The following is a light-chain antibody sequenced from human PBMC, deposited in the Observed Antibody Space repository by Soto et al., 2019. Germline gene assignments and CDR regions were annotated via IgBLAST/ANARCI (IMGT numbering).Light chain of an antibody. CDR1: QSINSY. J-gene: IGKJ2*01. V-gene: IGKV1-39*01. CDR2: AAS. Sequence: IRMTQSPSSLSASVGDRVTITCRASQSINSYLNWYQQKPGKAPKLLIYAASSLQSGVPSRFSGSGSGTDFTLTISSLQPEDFATYYCQQSYSTPYTFGQGTRWRL. CDR3: QQSYSTPYT.